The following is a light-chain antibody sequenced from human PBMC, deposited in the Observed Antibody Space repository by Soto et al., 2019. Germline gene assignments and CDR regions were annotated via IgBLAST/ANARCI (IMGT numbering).Light chain of an antibody. CDR1: QSVTDNY. V-gene: IGKV3-20*01. CDR3: QQYASSPQYT. CDR2: GAS. J-gene: IGKJ2*01. Sequence: EIVLTQSPGTLSLSPGERATLFCRASQSVTDNYLAWYQQRPGQAPRLLIYGASSRATGIPERFSGSGSGADFTLTISRLEPEDFAVYYCQQYASSPQYTFGQGTDLEIK.